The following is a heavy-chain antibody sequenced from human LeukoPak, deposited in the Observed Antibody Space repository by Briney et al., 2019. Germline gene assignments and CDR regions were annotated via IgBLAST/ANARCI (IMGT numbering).Heavy chain of an antibody. V-gene: IGHV3-23*01. CDR3: ARDYVEVAAAGINYYYMDV. Sequence: GGSLRLSCAASGFTFSSYAMSWVRQAPGKGLEWVSAISGSGGSTYYADSVKGRFTISRDNAKNSLYLQMNSLRAEDTAVYYCARDYVEVAAAGINYYYMDVWGKGTTVTISS. CDR2: ISGSGGST. D-gene: IGHD6-13*01. CDR1: GFTFSSYA. J-gene: IGHJ6*03.